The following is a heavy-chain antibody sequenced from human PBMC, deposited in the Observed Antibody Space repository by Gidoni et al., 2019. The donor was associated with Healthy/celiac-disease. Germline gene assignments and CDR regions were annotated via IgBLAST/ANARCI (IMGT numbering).Heavy chain of an antibody. CDR2: SNPNSGGT. J-gene: IGHJ6*02. V-gene: IGHV1-2*02. CDR1: GYTFTGYY. D-gene: IGHD6-6*01. CDR3: SRLLYYYYGMDV. Sequence: QVQLVQSGAEVKKPGASVTVSCQASGYTFTGYYMHWLRQAPGQGLEWMGGSNPNSGGTNYAQKFQGRVTMTRDKSISTAYMELSRLRSDDTAVYYCSRLLYYYYGMDVWGQGTTVTVSS.